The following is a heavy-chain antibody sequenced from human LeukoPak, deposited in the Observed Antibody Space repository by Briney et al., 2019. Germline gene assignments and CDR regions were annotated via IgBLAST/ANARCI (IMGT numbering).Heavy chain of an antibody. D-gene: IGHD4-17*01. CDR1: GGSLSTYY. CDR3: ARGDYGDSDY. Sequence: SETLSLTRTVSGGSLSTYYWAWIRQPPGKGLEWIGYIYDGGQIYDTGSATYNPSLTSRVTISIDTSKNQFSLKVRSVTAADTAVYYCARGDYGDSDYWGQGTLVTVSS. CDR2: IYDGGQIYDTGSA. V-gene: IGHV4-59*01. J-gene: IGHJ4*02.